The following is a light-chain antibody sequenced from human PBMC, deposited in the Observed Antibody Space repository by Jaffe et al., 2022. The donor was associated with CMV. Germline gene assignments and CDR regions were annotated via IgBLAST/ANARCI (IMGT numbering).Light chain of an antibody. CDR1: QSVSSK. J-gene: IGKJ2*01. Sequence: EIVMTQSPGTLAVSPGERATLSCRASQSVSSKLAWYQQKPGQAPRLLIYGASTRANGIPARFSGTGGGTEFTLTISSLQPDDFATYYCQQYNSYSGTFGQGTKLEIK. CDR2: GAS. CDR3: QQYNSYSGT. V-gene: IGKV3-15*01.